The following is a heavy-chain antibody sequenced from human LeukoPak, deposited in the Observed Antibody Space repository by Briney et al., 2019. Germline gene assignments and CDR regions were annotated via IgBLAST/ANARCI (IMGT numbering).Heavy chain of an antibody. D-gene: IGHD2-2*01. V-gene: IGHV1-69*01. Sequence: SVKVSCKASGGTFSSYAISWVRQAPGQGLEWMGGIIPIFGTANYAQKFQGRVTITAEESTSTAYMELSSLRSEDTAVYYCALSAGYCSSTSCSHDAFDIWGQGTMVTVSS. CDR1: GGTFSSYA. J-gene: IGHJ3*02. CDR2: IIPIFGTA. CDR3: ALSAGYCSSTSCSHDAFDI.